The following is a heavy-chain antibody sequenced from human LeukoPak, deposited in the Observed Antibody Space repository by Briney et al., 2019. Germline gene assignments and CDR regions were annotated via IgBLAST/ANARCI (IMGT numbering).Heavy chain of an antibody. Sequence: GASVKVSCKASGYTFTGYYMHWVRQAPGQGLEWMGWINPNSGGTNYAQKFQGRVTMTRDTSISTAYMELSRLRSDDTAVYYCARGAVATTAYYYYGMDVWGKGTTVTVSS. D-gene: IGHD5-12*01. CDR2: INPNSGGT. V-gene: IGHV1-2*02. CDR1: GYTFTGYY. J-gene: IGHJ6*04. CDR3: ARGAVATTAYYYYGMDV.